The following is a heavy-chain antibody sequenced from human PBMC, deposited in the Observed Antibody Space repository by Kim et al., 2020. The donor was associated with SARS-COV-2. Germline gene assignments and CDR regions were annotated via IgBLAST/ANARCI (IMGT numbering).Heavy chain of an antibody. CDR2: IIPIFGTA. Sequence: SVKVSCKASGGTFSSYAISWVRQAPGQGLEWMGGIIPIFGTANYAQKFQGRVTITADESTSTAYMELSSLRSEDTAVYYCASRRLKGYYYYYGMDVWGQGTTVTVSS. CDR1: GGTFSSYA. CDR3: ASRRLKGYYYYYGMDV. V-gene: IGHV1-69*13. D-gene: IGHD3-16*01. J-gene: IGHJ6*02.